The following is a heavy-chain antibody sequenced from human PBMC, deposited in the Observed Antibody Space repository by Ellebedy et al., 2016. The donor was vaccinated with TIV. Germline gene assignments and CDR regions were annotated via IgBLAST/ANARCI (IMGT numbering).Heavy chain of an antibody. V-gene: IGHV3-23*01. CDR1: GFTFSDYV. CDR3: TKRADNWGFFDY. D-gene: IGHD1-1*01. Sequence: GESLKISCAASGFTFSDYVMAWVRQVPGKGLEWVSAVSERDGRTFYADSVKGRFSISRDNFQNTLFLHMHSLPAGDTAVYYCTKRADNWGFFDYWGHGTLVTVSS. CDR2: VSERDGRT. J-gene: IGHJ4*01.